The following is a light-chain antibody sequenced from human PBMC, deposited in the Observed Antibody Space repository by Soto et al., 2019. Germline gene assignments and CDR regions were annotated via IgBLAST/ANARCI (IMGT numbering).Light chain of an antibody. CDR1: QSISSY. J-gene: IGKJ1*01. V-gene: IGKV1-39*01. Sequence: DIHMTQSPSSLSASVGDRVTITCRASQSISSYLNWYQQKPGKAPKLLIYAAFSLQSGVPSRFSGSGSGTDFTLTISSLQPEDFATYYCQQSYSTPWKFGQGTKVEIK. CDR2: AAF. CDR3: QQSYSTPWK.